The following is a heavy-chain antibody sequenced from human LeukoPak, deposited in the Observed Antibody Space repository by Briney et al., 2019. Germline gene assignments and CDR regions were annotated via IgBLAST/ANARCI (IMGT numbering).Heavy chain of an antibody. D-gene: IGHD3-22*01. J-gene: IGHJ3*02. CDR2: IYPGDSDT. V-gene: IGHV5-51*01. CDR3: ARLGDSSGFYGLGAFDI. Sequence: GKSLKIPCKGSGYSFTSYWIGWVRQMPGKGLEWMGIIYPGDSDTRYRPSFQGQVTISADKSVSSAYLQWSSLKASVRAKYYCARLGDSSGFYGLGAFDIWGQGTMVSVSS. CDR1: GYSFTSYW.